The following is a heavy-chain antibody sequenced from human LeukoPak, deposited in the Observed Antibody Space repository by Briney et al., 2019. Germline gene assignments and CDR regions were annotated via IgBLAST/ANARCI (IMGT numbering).Heavy chain of an antibody. V-gene: IGHV4-59*01. CDR2: IYYSGST. CDR1: GGSISSYY. D-gene: IGHD6-19*01. Sequence: SETLSLTCTVSGGSISSYYWSWIRQPPGKGLEWIGYIYYSGSTNYNPSLKSRVTISVDTSKNQFSLKLSSVTAADTAVYYCARADSGWYAEFDYWGQGTLVTVSS. CDR3: ARADSGWYAEFDY. J-gene: IGHJ4*02.